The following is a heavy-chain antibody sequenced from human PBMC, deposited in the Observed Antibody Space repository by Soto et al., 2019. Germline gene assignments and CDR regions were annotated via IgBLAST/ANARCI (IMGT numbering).Heavy chain of an antibody. J-gene: IGHJ4*02. D-gene: IGHD3-22*01. CDR2: IYYSGST. CDR3: ARVGYYDSSGCYPGAD. CDR1: CGSISSYY. Sequence: SETLSLTCTVSCGSISSYYWSWIRQPPWEGLEWIVYIYYSGSTNYTPSLKSRVTISVDTSKNQFPLKLSSVTAADTAVYYCARVGYYDSSGCYPGADWGQGTMVTVSS. V-gene: IGHV4-59*01.